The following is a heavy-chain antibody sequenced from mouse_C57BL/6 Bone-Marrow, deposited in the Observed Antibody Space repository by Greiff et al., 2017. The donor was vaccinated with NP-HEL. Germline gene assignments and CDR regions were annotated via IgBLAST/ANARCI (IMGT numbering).Heavy chain of an antibody. CDR3: ASATVVPYYFGY. Sequence: QVQLQQPGAELVKPGASVKMSCKASGYTFTSYWITWVKQRPGQGLEWIGDIYPGSGSTNYNEKFKSKATLTVDTSSSTAYMQLSSLTSEDSAVYYCASATVVPYYFGYWGQGTTLTVSS. CDR2: IYPGSGST. J-gene: IGHJ2*01. D-gene: IGHD1-1*01. V-gene: IGHV1-55*01. CDR1: GYTFTSYW.